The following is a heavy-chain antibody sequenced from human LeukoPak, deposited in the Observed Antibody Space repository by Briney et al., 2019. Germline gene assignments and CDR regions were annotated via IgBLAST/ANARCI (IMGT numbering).Heavy chain of an antibody. Sequence: GGSLRLPCAASGFTFSSYAMSWVRQAPGKGLEWVSPISGSGGSTYYADFVKGRFTISRDNSKNTLYLQMNSLRAEDTAVYYCAKDLIAVASDYWGQGTLVTVSS. V-gene: IGHV3-23*01. J-gene: IGHJ4*02. CDR2: ISGSGGST. CDR3: AKDLIAVASDY. D-gene: IGHD6-19*01. CDR1: GFTFSSYA.